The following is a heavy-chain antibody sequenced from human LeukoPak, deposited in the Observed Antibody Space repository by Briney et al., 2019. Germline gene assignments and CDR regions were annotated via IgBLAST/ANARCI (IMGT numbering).Heavy chain of an antibody. V-gene: IGHV3-21*01. J-gene: IGHJ6*03. CDR2: ISSSSSYI. CDR1: GFTFSSYV. D-gene: IGHD3-9*01. Sequence: GGSLRLSCAASGFTFSSYVMHWVRQAPGKGLEWVSSISSSSSYIYYADSVKGRFTISRDNAKNSLYLQMNSLRAEDTAVYYCARDAKGVLRYFDWLPSVTTGYYYYMDVWGKGTTVTISS. CDR3: ARDAKGVLRYFDWLPSVTTGYYYYMDV.